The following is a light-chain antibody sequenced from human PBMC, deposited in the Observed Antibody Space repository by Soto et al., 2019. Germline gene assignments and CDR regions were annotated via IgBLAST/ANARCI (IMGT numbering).Light chain of an antibody. CDR3: HQFGSSPGFT. CDR1: QSINNRY. Sequence: EIVLTQSPGTLSLSPGERATLSCRASQSINNRYLAWYQQKPGQAPRLLIYAASSRATGIPDRFSGSGSGTDFTLTISRLEAEDVAVYYCHQFGSSPGFTFGHGTKVDIK. J-gene: IGKJ3*01. V-gene: IGKV3-20*01. CDR2: AAS.